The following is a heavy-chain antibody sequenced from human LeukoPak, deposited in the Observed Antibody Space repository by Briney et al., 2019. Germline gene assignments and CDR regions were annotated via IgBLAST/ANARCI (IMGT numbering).Heavy chain of an antibody. CDR2: IYQSGST. D-gene: IGHD3-16*01. V-gene: IGHV4-4*02. CDR3: ARVVLGAYFDY. CDR1: GGSISSSNW. Sequence: SETPSLTCAVSGGSISSSNWWSWVGQPPGKGLKWIGEIYQSGSTNYNPSLKSRVTISVDKSKNQFSLKLSSVTAADTAVYYCARVVLGAYFDYWGQGTPVTVSS. J-gene: IGHJ4*02.